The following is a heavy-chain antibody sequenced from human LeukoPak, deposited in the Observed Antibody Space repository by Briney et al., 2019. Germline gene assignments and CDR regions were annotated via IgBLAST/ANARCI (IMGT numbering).Heavy chain of an antibody. CDR1: GGSISSYY. J-gene: IGHJ4*02. V-gene: IGHV4-59*01. CDR3: ARGDYGGNSAYQDY. CDR2: FHYTGTT. D-gene: IGHD4-23*01. Sequence: TSETLSLTCTVSGGSISSYYWSWIRQPPGKGLECLGYFHYTGTTNYNPSLKSRVTMSVDTSKNQLSLKLTSVTAADTAIYYCARGDYGGNSAYQDYWGQGTLVTVSS.